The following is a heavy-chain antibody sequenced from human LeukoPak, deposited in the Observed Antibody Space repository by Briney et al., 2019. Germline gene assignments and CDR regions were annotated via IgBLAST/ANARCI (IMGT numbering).Heavy chain of an antibody. D-gene: IGHD4-23*01. CDR3: ARGSRGYGGWAFDI. V-gene: IGHV4-39*07. Sequence: PSETLSLTCTVSGGSISSSSYYWDWIRQPPGKGLEWIGSIYYSGSTYYNSSLKSRVTISVDTSKNQFSLKLSPVTAADTAVFYCARGSRGYGGWAFDIWGQGTMVTVSS. CDR2: IYYSGST. CDR1: GGSISSSSYY. J-gene: IGHJ3*02.